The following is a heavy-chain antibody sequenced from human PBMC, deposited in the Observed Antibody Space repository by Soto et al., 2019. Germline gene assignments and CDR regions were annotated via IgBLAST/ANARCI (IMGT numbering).Heavy chain of an antibody. J-gene: IGHJ4*02. CDR1: GGTFSSYT. CDR2: IIPILGIA. CDR3: ATFTFYDILTGYYRGFDY. D-gene: IGHD3-9*01. V-gene: IGHV1-69*02. Sequence: QVQLVQSGAEVKKPGSSVKVSCKASGGTFSSYTISWVRQAPGQGLEWMGRIIPILGIANYAQKFQGRVTITADKSTSTAYMELSSLRSEDTAVYYCATFTFYDILTGYYRGFDYWGQGTLVTVSS.